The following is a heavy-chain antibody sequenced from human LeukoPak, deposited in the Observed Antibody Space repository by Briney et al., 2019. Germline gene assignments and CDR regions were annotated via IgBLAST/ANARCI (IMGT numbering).Heavy chain of an antibody. Sequence: SKTLSLTCAVYGGSFSGYYWSWIRQPPGKGLEWIGEINHSGSTNYNPSLKSRVTISVDTSKNQFSLKLSSVTAADTAVYYCARLGSSGWGGKNEYYFDYWGQGTLVTVSS. CDR2: INHSGST. V-gene: IGHV4-34*01. J-gene: IGHJ4*02. CDR3: ARLGSSGWGGKNEYYFDY. CDR1: GGSFSGYY. D-gene: IGHD6-19*01.